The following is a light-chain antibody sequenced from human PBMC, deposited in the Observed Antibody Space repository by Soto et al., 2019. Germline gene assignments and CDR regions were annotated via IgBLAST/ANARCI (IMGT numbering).Light chain of an antibody. CDR1: SSNIGGNS. V-gene: IGLV1-51*01. CDR2: VDN. Sequence: QSVLTQPPSVSAAPGQKVTISCSGSSSNIGGNSVSWYQQLPGTAPKLLIYVDNKRPSGIPDRFSGSKSGTSATLGITGFQTGDEADYYCGSWDSSLSACVFGTGTKVTVL. J-gene: IGLJ1*01. CDR3: GSWDSSLSACV.